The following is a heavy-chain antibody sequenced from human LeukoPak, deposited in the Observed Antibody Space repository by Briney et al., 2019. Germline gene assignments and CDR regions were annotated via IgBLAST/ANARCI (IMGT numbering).Heavy chain of an antibody. CDR2: VWYDESNK. Sequence: PGGSLTLSCAASGFTFNSYGMQCVRQAPGKGLEGVAVVWYDESNKYYADSVKGRFTISRDNSKNTLYLQMNSLTAEDIAVYYCARGTTVNTPFDYWGQGTLATVSS. D-gene: IGHD4-17*01. V-gene: IGHV3-33*01. J-gene: IGHJ4*02. CDR1: GFTFNSYG. CDR3: ARGTTVNTPFDY.